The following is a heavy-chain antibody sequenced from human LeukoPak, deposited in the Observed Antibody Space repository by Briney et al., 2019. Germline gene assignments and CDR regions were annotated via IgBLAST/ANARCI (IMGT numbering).Heavy chain of an antibody. D-gene: IGHD3-3*01. CDR3: ARGRGVDY. J-gene: IGHJ4*02. CDR1: GGSFSGYY. V-gene: IGHV4-34*01. CDR2: INHSGST. Sequence: PSETLSLTCAVYGGSFSGYYWSWIRQPPGKGLEWIGEINHSGSTNYNPSLKSRVIISVDTSKNQFSLKLSSVTAADTAVYYCARGRGVDYWGQGTLVTVSS.